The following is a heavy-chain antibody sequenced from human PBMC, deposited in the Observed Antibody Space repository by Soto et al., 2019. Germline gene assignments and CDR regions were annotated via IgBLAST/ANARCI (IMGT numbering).Heavy chain of an antibody. CDR2: IYYSGST. D-gene: IGHD2-2*01. V-gene: IGHV4-31*03. Sequence: QVQLQESGPGLVKPSQTLSLTCTVSGGSISSGGYYWSWIRQHPGKGLEWIGYIYYSGSTYYNPSLKSRVTIAVDTSKNQFSLKLSSVTAADTAVYYCARERGVPAAINYYYMDVWGKGTTVTVSS. CDR1: GGSISSGGYY. CDR3: ARERGVPAAINYYYMDV. J-gene: IGHJ6*03.